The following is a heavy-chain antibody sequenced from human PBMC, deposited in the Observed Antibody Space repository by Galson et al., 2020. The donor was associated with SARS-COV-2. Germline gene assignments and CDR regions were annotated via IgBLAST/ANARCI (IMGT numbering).Heavy chain of an antibody. V-gene: IGHV3-30*18. D-gene: IGHD3-22*01. J-gene: IGHJ4*02. CDR3: AKTDSSGFFDY. Sequence: GGSLRLSCAASGFTFSAYGMHWVRHAPGKGLEWVAFMSYDGSIKYYTDSVKGRFTISRDNSENTLYLQMNSLRAEDTALYYCAKTDSSGFFDYWGQGTLVTVSS. CDR2: MSYDGSIK. CDR1: GFTFSAYG.